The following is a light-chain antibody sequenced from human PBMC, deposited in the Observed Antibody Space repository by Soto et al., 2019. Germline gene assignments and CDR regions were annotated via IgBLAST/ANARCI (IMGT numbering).Light chain of an antibody. CDR2: KAS. CDR1: QTISSW. J-gene: IGKJ1*01. Sequence: IPMTQSPSTLSASVGDRVTITCRASQTISSWLAWYQQKPGKAPKLLIYKASTLKSGVPSRFSGSGSGTEFTLTISSLQPDDFATYYCQQYNSYSAAFGQGTKVDIK. CDR3: QQYNSYSAA. V-gene: IGKV1-5*03.